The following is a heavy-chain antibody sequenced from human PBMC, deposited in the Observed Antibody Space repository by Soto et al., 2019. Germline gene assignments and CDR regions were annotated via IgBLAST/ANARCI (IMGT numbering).Heavy chain of an antibody. CDR1: GGTFSSYA. J-gene: IGHJ3*02. D-gene: IGHD3-22*01. CDR2: IIPIFGTA. CDR3: ARAYYYDSSGYFPDAFDI. Sequence: GALVKVSCKASGGTFSSYAISWVRQAPGQGLEWMGGIIPIFGTANYAQKFQGRVTITADESTSTAYMELSSLRSEDTAVYYCARAYYYDSSGYFPDAFDIWGQGTMVTVSS. V-gene: IGHV1-69*13.